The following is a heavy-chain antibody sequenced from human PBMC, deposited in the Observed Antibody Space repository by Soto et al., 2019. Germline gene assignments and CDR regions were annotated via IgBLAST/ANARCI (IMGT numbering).Heavy chain of an antibody. CDR1: GGSISSSSHY. Sequence: SETLSLTCTVSGGSISSSSHYWGWIRQPPGKGLEWIGNIYSSGSTYYNPSLKSRITISVDTSKNQFSLKLSSVTAADTAVYYCARHIDYWGQGTLVTV. CDR3: ARHIDY. V-gene: IGHV4-39*01. J-gene: IGHJ4*02. CDR2: IYSSGST.